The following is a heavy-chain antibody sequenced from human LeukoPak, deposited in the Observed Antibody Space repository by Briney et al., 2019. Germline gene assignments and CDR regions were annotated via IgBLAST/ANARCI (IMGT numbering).Heavy chain of an antibody. Sequence: ASVKVSCKASGYTFTGYYMHWVRQAPGQGLEWMGWINPNSGGTNYAQKFQGRVTMARDTSISTAYMELSRLRSDDTAVYYCARERGSDCTNGVCYSFLYGYWGQGTLVTVSS. D-gene: IGHD2-8*01. CDR1: GYTFTGYY. J-gene: IGHJ4*02. V-gene: IGHV1-2*02. CDR2: INPNSGGT. CDR3: ARERGSDCTNGVCYSFLYGY.